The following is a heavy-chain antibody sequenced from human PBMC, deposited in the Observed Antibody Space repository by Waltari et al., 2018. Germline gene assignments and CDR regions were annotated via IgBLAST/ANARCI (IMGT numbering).Heavy chain of an antibody. CDR2: IRNDGSGK. J-gene: IGHJ4*02. CDR3: ARDLSLHYFDY. Sequence: EVRLVESGGGLVKPGGSLRLSCTASGFTFSSYWMTWVRQAPGRGLEWVANIRNDGSGKYSVDSVEGRFAISRDNAKSSLYLQMNSLRVEDTAVYYCARDLSLHYFDYWGQGTLVTVSS. CDR1: GFTFSSYW. V-gene: IGHV3-7*01.